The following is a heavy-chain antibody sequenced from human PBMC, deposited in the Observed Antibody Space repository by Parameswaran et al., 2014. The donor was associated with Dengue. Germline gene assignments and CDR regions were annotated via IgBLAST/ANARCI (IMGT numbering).Heavy chain of an antibody. V-gene: IGHV6-1*01. CDR2: AYYRSKWYI. Sequence: ISVARWIRQSPSRGLEWLGRAYYRSKWYIDYATSVRGRIIINPDTSENTLSLHLTSVTPDDTAFYFCTRDRPMNDNADYGTFGAFDHWGQGTLVTVSS. D-gene: IGHD4-17*01. CDR3: TRDRPMNDNADYGTFGAFDH. J-gene: IGHJ4*02. CDR1: ISVA.